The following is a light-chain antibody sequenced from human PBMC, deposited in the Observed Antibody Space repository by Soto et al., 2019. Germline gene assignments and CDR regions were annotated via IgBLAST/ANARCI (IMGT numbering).Light chain of an antibody. CDR1: TSNLGAGYD. V-gene: IGLV1-40*01. Sequence: QPVLTQPPSVSGAPGQRITISCTGSTSNLGAGYDVHWYQQLPGTAPKLLIYANNVRPSGVPDRFSGSKSGTSASLAITGLQADDEADYYCQSYDSSLSGSEVFGGGTKVTVL. J-gene: IGLJ2*01. CDR2: ANN. CDR3: QSYDSSLSGSEV.